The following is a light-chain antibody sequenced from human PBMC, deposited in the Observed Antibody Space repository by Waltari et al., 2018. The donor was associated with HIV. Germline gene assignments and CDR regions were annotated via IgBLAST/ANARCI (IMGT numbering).Light chain of an antibody. CDR2: EDN. J-gene: IGLJ2*01. CDR1: SSDIGTYKY. V-gene: IGLV2-14*01. CDR3: SSYTDSSVI. Sequence: QSALTQPASVSGSPGQSLTISCTGASSDIGTYKYVSWYQHHPGIAPKLIIYEDNNRPSGVSNRFSGSKSGKTASLTISGLQAEDESDYYCSSYTDSSVIFGGGTKVTVL.